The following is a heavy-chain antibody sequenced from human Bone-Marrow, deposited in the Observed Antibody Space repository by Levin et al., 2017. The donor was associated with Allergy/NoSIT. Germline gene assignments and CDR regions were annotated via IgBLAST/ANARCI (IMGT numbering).Heavy chain of an antibody. CDR2: INPNTGGI. CDR3: ARLMGATGRPAPAGLPRDY. Sequence: ASVKVSCKTSGYTFIAFYLHWVRQAPGQGLEWMGWINPNTGGINYPPKFQGRVTMTRDTSMNTVYIQLDSLRSDATAGYYGARLMGATGRPAPAGLPRDYWGQGTLVTVSS. D-gene: IGHD1-26*01. CDR1: GYTFIAFY. J-gene: IGHJ4*02. V-gene: IGHV1-2*02.